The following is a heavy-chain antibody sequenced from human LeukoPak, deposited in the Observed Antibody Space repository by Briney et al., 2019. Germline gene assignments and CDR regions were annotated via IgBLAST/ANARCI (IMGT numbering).Heavy chain of an antibody. J-gene: IGHJ6*03. V-gene: IGHV3-43*01. CDR3: AKNGTALGDCSSTSCYTSPLYYYYMDV. Sequence: GGSLRLSCAASEFTFDDYTMHWVRQAPGKGLEWVSLISWDGGSTYYADSVKGRFTISRDNSKNSLYLQMNSLRTEDTALYYCAKNGTALGDCSSTSCYTSPLYYYYMDVWGKGTTVTVSS. CDR2: ISWDGGST. CDR1: EFTFDDYT. D-gene: IGHD2-2*02.